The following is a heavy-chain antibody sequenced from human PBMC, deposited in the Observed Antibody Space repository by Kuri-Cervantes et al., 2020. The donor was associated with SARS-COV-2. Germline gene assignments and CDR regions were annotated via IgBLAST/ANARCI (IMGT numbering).Heavy chain of an antibody. CDR2: IGTAGDT. D-gene: IGHD3-3*01. V-gene: IGHV3-13*03. CDR3: ARDGLLRFLEWLFMYYFDY. Sequence: ETLSLTCAACGFTFSSYDMHWVRQATGKGLEWVSAIGTAGDTYYPGSVKGQFTISRENAKNSLYLQMNSLRAGDTAVYYCARDGLLRFLEWLFMYYFDYWGQGTLVTVSS. J-gene: IGHJ4*02. CDR1: GFTFSSYD.